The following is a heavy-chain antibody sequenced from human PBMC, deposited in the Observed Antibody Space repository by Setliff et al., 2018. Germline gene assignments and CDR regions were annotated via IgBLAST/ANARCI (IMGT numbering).Heavy chain of an antibody. Sequence: GASVKVSCKASGYTFTSYGISWVRQAPGQGLEWMGWISPYNGNPNYAQKRQGRVTMTTDTSTSTAYMELRRLRTDDTAVYFCARGSVYYNFWSGRILGGFYFDYWGQGTLVTVSS. CDR1: GYTFTSYG. V-gene: IGHV1-18*01. J-gene: IGHJ4*02. CDR2: ISPYNGNP. CDR3: ARGSVYYNFWSGRILGGFYFDY. D-gene: IGHD3-3*01.